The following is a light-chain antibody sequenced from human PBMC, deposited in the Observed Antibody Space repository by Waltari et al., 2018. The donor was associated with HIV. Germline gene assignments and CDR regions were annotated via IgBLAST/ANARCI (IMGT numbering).Light chain of an antibody. J-gene: IGLJ3*02. CDR2: AVT. Sequence: QSALTQPASVSGSPGQSIPISCTGTISDIGGHYSVSWYQQPPGKAPNLMIYAVTYRPSGVSNRFSGSKSGNTASLTISGLQGEDEADYYCLSYTITNTLVFGGGTKLTVL. CDR3: LSYTITNTLV. V-gene: IGLV2-14*01. CDR1: ISDIGGHYS.